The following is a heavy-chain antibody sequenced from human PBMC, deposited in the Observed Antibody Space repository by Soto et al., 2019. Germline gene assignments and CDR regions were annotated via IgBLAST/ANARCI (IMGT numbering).Heavy chain of an antibody. J-gene: IGHJ6*03. Sequence: QVQLQQWGAGLLKPSETLSLTCAVYGGSFSGYYWSWIRQTPGKGLEWIGEINDSGSTNNNPSLKSLVTIVVDTPKNQFSLKLSSVTAADTAVDYCARGLLLWFGELSRRGGYYSYMDVWGKGTTVTVSS. CDR3: ARGLLLWFGELSRRGGYYSYMDV. D-gene: IGHD3-10*01. CDR1: GGSFSGYY. V-gene: IGHV4-34*01. CDR2: INDSGST.